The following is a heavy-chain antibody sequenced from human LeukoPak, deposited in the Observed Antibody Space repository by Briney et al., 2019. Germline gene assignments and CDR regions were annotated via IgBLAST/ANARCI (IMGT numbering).Heavy chain of an antibody. Sequence: SQPLSLPCTVSVGSFSICGYYWSWVRQHPGKGLEWIGYIYYSGSTYYNPSLKSRVTISVDTSKNQFSLKLSSVTAADTAVYYCARVSCPYGDPEAYFDYWGQGTLVTVSS. CDR2: IYYSGST. J-gene: IGHJ4*02. CDR3: ARVSCPYGDPEAYFDY. D-gene: IGHD4-17*01. CDR1: VGSFSICGYY. V-gene: IGHV4-31*03.